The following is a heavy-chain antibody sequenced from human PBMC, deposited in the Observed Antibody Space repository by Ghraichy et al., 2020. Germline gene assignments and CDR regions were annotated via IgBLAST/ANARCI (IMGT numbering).Heavy chain of an antibody. CDR1: GFIFSDYS. CDR2: ISNGGVTR. Sequence: GGSLRLSCAASGFIFSDYSMNWVRQAPGKGLEWVSFISNGGVTRYYADSVRRRFTISRDNARDSLYLQINSLRAEDTAMYFCASGRGGDPSAFGQWGQGTLVTVSS. J-gene: IGHJ4*02. D-gene: IGHD2-21*02. V-gene: IGHV3-48*04. CDR3: ASGRGGDPSAFGQ.